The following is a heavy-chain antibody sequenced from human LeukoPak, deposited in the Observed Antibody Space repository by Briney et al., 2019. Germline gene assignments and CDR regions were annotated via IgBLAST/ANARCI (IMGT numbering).Heavy chain of an antibody. J-gene: IGHJ4*02. D-gene: IGHD3-22*01. Sequence: GESLKISCKGSGYSFTSYWIGWVRQMPGKGLEWMGIIYPGDSDTRYGPSFQGQVTISADKSISTAYLQWSSLKASDTAMYYCARLEYYYDSSGYSYFDYWGQGTLVTVSS. CDR2: IYPGDSDT. V-gene: IGHV5-51*01. CDR1: GYSFTSYW. CDR3: ARLEYYYDSSGYSYFDY.